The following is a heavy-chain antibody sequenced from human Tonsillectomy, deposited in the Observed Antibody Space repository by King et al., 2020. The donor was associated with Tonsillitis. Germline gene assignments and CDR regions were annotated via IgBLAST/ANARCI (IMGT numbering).Heavy chain of an antibody. Sequence: VQLQESGSGLVKPSETLSLTCTVSGGSITTYYWNWIRQPPGKGLEWIGYIHYSGSTKYTPSLKSRVTISVDTSKNQFALKLTSVTAADTAVYYCASGGDPYGAEAYLDYWGQGTLVTVSS. CDR2: IHYSGST. CDR1: GGSITTYY. J-gene: IGHJ4*02. CDR3: ASGGDPYGAEAYLDY. V-gene: IGHV4-59*01. D-gene: IGHD2-21*02.